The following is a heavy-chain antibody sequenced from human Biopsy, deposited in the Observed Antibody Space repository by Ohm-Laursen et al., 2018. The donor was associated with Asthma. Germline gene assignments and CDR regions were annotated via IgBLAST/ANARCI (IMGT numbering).Heavy chain of an antibody. D-gene: IGHD4-17*01. CDR2: VCWSGST. V-gene: IGHV4-30-4*01. Sequence: TLSLTCRVSGGYTGSSDHHWAWIRQAPGKGLEWIGFVCWSGSTHYSRSLERRVSISIDTATNEFSMKLWSVTPADTAVYSCARVASYGDVYFGIDVWGPGTTVSVS. CDR3: ARVASYGDVYFGIDV. J-gene: IGHJ6*02. CDR1: GGYTGSSDHH.